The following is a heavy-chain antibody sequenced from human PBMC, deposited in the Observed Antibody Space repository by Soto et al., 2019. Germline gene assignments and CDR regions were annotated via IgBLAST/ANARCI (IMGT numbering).Heavy chain of an antibody. CDR2: IIPIFGTA. D-gene: IGHD5-12*01. V-gene: IGHV1-69*13. J-gene: IGHJ5*02. CDR1: GGTFSSYA. CDR3: AREEWESSGYETYNWFDP. Sequence: SVKVSCKASGGTFSSYAISWVRQAPGQGLEWMGGIIPIFGTANYAQKFQGRVTITADESTSTAYMELSSLRSEDTAVYYCAREEWESSGYETYNWFDPWGQGTLLTVSS.